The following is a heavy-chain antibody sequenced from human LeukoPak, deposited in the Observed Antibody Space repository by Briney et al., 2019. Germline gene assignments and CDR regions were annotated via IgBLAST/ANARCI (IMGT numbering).Heavy chain of an antibody. CDR1: GFTFSSYA. CDR3: AKDGGYYDSSGYYGDY. CDR2: ISGSGGST. Sequence: GGSLRLSCAASGFTFSSYAMSWVRQAPGKGLEWVSAISGSGGSTYYADSAKGRFTISRDNSKNTLYLQMNSLRAEDTAVYYCAKDGGYYDSSGYYGDYWGQGALVTVSS. D-gene: IGHD3-22*01. J-gene: IGHJ4*02. V-gene: IGHV3-23*01.